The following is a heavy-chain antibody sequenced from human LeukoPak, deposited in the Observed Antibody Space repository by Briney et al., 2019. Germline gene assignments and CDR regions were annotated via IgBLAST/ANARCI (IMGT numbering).Heavy chain of an antibody. J-gene: IGHJ4*02. Sequence: GRSLRLSCAASGFTFSSYAMHWVRQAPGKGLEWVAVISYDGSNKYYADSVKGRFTISRDNSKNTLYLQMNSLRAEDTAVYYCARDRNLWLGELPDYWGQGTLVTVSS. CDR3: ARDRNLWLGELPDY. D-gene: IGHD3-10*01. V-gene: IGHV3-30*04. CDR2: ISYDGSNK. CDR1: GFTFSSYA.